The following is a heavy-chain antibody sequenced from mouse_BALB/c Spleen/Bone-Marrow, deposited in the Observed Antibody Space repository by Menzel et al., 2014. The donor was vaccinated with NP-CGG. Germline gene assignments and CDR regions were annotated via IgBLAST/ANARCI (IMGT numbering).Heavy chain of an antibody. CDR1: GFNIKDTY. CDR2: IDTANGNT. J-gene: IGHJ4*01. V-gene: IGHV14-3*02. CDR3: ARYGNGLMDY. Sequence: EVQLQQSGAELGKPGASVKLSCTASGFNIKDTYMHWVKQRPEQGLEWIGRIDTANGNTKYDPKFQGKATITADTSSNTAYLQLSSLTSEDTAVYYCARYGNGLMDYWGQGTSVTVSS. D-gene: IGHD2-1*01.